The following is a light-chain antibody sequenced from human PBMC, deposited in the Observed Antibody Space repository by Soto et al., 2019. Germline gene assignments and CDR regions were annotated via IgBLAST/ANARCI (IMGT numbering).Light chain of an antibody. Sequence: EIVLTQSPATLSLSPGERATLSCRASQSVANYLAWYQQKPGQAPRLLIYDASNRATGIPDRFSGSGSGTGVALAISSVEPEDFAVYDGRHRGNGAAGASFGGGTKVEI. CDR2: DAS. J-gene: IGKJ4*01. CDR3: RHRGNGAAGAS. CDR1: QSVANY. V-gene: IGKV3-11*01.